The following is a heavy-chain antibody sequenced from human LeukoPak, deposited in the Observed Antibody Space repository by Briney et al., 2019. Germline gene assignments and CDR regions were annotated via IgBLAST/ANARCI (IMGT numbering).Heavy chain of an antibody. V-gene: IGHV3-64*01. J-gene: IGHJ4*02. D-gene: IGHD5-18*01. CDR2: ISNGGSI. CDR1: GFSISSYA. Sequence: GGSLRLSCAASGFSISSYAPHWVRQAPGKGLQYVSGISNGGSIDYANSVKGRFTISRDNSKNTLYLQMGSLRPEDMAVYYCARDFSYGSGFDYWRQGILVTVSS. CDR3: ARDFSYGSGFDY.